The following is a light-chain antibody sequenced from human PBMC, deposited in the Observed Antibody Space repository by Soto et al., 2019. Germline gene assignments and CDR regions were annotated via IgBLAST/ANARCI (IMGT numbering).Light chain of an antibody. V-gene: IGKV1-5*03. Sequence: DIQMTQSPSTLSTSVGDRASINCRASQSISAWLAWYQQKPGKAPRLLIYKASTLEIGVPSRFSGSGSGTEFTLTISSLQPDDVAIYYCQQYNDYSWTFGQGTKVDI. CDR3: QQYNDYSWT. CDR2: KAS. CDR1: QSISAW. J-gene: IGKJ1*01.